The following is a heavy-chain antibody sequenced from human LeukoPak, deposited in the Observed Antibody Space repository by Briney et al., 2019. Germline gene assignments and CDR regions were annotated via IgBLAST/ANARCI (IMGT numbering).Heavy chain of an antibody. CDR2: THSDGSST. CDR1: GFTYSHYW. D-gene: IGHD5/OR15-5a*01. V-gene: IGHV3-74*01. Sequence: GGSPRHSCAASGFTYSHYWMYWVRHAPGNGLVMVLHTHSDGSSTTYTNTLMGRFTISRDNTNTTLYMHMNSLRAKSTAVYYCARRNISTTYAFDIWGQVTMVTVSS. J-gene: IGHJ3*02. CDR3: ARRNISTTYAFDI.